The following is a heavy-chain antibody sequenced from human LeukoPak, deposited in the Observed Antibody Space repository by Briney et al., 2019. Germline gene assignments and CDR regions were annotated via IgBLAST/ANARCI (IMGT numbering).Heavy chain of an antibody. V-gene: IGHV1-2*04. CDR1: GYIFSNFF. CDR3: ARGTELRYFDWLSKYSSGWSFFDY. Sequence: ASVKVSCKASGYIFSNFFSSYGITWVRQAPGQGLEWMGWINPNSGGTNYAQKFQGWVTMTRDTSISTAYMELSRLRSDDTAVYYCARGTELRYFDWLSKYSSGWSFFDYWGQGTLVTVSS. J-gene: IGHJ4*02. CDR2: INPNSGGT. D-gene: IGHD3-9*01.